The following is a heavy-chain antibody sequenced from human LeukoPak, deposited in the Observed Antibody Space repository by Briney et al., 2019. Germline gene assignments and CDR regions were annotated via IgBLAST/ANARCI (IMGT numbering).Heavy chain of an antibody. CDR1: GYRFTSYW. CDR3: ARPDNLPNAFDI. J-gene: IGHJ3*02. Sequence: GESLKISCKGSGYRFTSYWIAWVRQMPGKGLEWMGIIYPGDSDTRYSPSFQGQVTISADGSISTAYLQWSSLKASDTAIYYCARPDNLPNAFDIWGQGTMVTVSS. D-gene: IGHD1-1*01. CDR2: IYPGDSDT. V-gene: IGHV5-51*01.